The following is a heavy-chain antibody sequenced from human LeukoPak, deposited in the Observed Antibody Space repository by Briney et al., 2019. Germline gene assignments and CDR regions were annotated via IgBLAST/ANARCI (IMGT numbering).Heavy chain of an antibody. D-gene: IGHD2-21*01. CDR1: GDCISPHR. CDR2: MAQSGNT. V-gene: IGHV4-4*07. J-gene: IGHJ5*01. Sequence: SETLSLTCTVPGDCISPHRLSWIRQPAGKGLEIVGRMAQSGNTDYNPSLRSRLAMSLDTSKKQFSLKLSSVTAADTAVYYCARDWEFCGGFSCYPYWYDSWGQGILVTVSS. CDR3: ARDWEFCGGFSCYPYWYDS.